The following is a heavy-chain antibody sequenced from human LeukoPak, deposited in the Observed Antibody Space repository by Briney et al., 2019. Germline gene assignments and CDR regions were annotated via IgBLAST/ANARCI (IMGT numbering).Heavy chain of an antibody. CDR3: ARAGMTTVTLFDY. D-gene: IGHD4-17*01. CDR2: INHSGST. V-gene: IGHV4-34*01. CDR1: GESFSGYY. J-gene: IGHJ4*02. Sequence: KPSETLSLTCAVYGESFSGYYWSWIRQPPGKGLEWIGEINHSGSTNYNPSLKSRVTISVDTSKNQFSLKLSSVTAADTAVYYCARAGMTTVTLFDYWGQGTLVTVSS.